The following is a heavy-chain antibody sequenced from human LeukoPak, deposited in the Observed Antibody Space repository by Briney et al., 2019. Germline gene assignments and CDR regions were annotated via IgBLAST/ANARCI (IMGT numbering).Heavy chain of an antibody. Sequence: SETLSLTCTVSGGSISSHYWSWIRQPAGKGLEWIGRIYTSGSTNYNPSLKSRVTMSVDTSKNQFSLKLSSVTAADTAVYYCARDPTRITIFGADIEGNWFDPWGQGTLVTVSS. CDR2: IYTSGST. CDR3: ARDPTRITIFGADIEGNWFDP. CDR1: GGSISSHY. D-gene: IGHD3-3*01. V-gene: IGHV4-4*07. J-gene: IGHJ5*02.